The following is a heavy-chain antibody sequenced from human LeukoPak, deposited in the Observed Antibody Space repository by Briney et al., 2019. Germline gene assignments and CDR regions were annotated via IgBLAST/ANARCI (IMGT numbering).Heavy chain of an antibody. CDR2: IYYSGST. CDR1: GDSVSRSDSY. D-gene: IGHD3-22*01. V-gene: IGHV4-39*01. J-gene: IGHJ1*01. Sequence: SETLSLTCTVFGDSVSRSDSYWDWIRQPPGKGLEWIGTIYYSGSTYYSPSLKSRVTISVDTSNNQFSLNLSSVTAADTALYFCARRRYYDSTGYLNWGQGTLVTVSS. CDR3: ARRRYYDSTGYLN.